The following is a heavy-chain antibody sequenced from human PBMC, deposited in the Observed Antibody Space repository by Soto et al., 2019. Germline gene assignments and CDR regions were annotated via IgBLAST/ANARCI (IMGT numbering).Heavy chain of an antibody. D-gene: IGHD3-3*01. CDR3: ARDIPDYDFWSGYYDYYYYYMDV. CDR2: ISAYNGNT. V-gene: IGHV1-18*01. J-gene: IGHJ6*03. CDR1: GYTFTSYG. Sequence: ASVKVSCKASGYTFTSYGISWVRQAPGQGLEWMGWISAYNGNTNYAQKLQGRVTMTTDTSTSTAYMELRSLRSDDTAVYYCARDIPDYDFWSGYYDYYYYYMDVWGKGTTVTVSS.